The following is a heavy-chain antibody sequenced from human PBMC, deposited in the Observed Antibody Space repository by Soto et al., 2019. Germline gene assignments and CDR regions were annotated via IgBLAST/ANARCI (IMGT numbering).Heavy chain of an antibody. CDR2: IYYSGST. D-gene: IGHD2-21*02. V-gene: IGHV4-59*01. CDR1: GGSISSYY. J-gene: IGHJ3*02. Sequence: SETLSLTCTVSGGSISSYYWSWIRQPPGKGLEWIGYIYYSGSTNYNPSLKSRVTISVDTSKNQFSLKLSSVTAADTAVYYCARVGCIGGGDFTDAFDIWGQGTMVTVSS. CDR3: ARVGCIGGGDFTDAFDI.